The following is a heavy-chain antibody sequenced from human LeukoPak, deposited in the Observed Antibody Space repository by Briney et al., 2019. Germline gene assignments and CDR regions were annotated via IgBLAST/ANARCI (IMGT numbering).Heavy chain of an antibody. Sequence: GGSLRLSCAASGFTFSSSAMSWVRQAPGKGLGWVANIERDGSEKYYVDSVKGRFIISRDNAKNSLYLEMNSLRAEDTAVYYCARDWRYCSSSSCLAMDVWGQGTTVTVSS. V-gene: IGHV3-7*01. D-gene: IGHD2-2*01. J-gene: IGHJ6*02. CDR2: IERDGSEK. CDR1: GFTFSSSA. CDR3: ARDWRYCSSSSCLAMDV.